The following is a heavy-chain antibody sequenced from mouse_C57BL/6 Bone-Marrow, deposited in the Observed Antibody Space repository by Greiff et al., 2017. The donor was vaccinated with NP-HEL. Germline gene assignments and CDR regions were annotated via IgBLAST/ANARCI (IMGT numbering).Heavy chain of an antibody. J-gene: IGHJ2*01. CDR1: GYTFTSYW. V-gene: IGHV1-50*01. Sequence: QVQLQQPGAELVKPGASVKLSCKASGYTFTSYWMQWVKQRPGQGLEWIGAIDPSDSYTNYNQKFKGKATLTVDTSSSTAYMQLSSLTSEDSAVYYCARDYYGSSFFDYWGQGTTLTVSS. D-gene: IGHD1-1*01. CDR3: ARDYYGSSFFDY. CDR2: IDPSDSYT.